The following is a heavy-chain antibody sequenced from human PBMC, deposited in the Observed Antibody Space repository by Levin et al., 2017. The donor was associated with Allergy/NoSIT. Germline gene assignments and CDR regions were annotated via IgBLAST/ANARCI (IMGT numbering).Heavy chain of an antibody. CDR2: ISSSSSYI. D-gene: IGHD6-13*01. V-gene: IGHV3-21*01. J-gene: IGHJ6*02. Sequence: LSLTCAASGFTFSSYSMNWVRQAPGKGLEWVSSISSSSSYIYYADSVKGRFTISRDNAKNSLYLQMNSLRAEDTAVYYCARDLAVARPPHLYYYYYYGMDVWGQGTTVTVSS. CDR3: ARDLAVARPPHLYYYYYYGMDV. CDR1: GFTFSSYS.